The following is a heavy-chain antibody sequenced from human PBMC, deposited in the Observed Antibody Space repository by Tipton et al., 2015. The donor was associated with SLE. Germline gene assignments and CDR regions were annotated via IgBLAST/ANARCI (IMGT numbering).Heavy chain of an antibody. CDR2: INHSRST. V-gene: IGHV4-34*01. CDR3: ARENEGITVAGPGWFDP. CDR1: GGSISSYY. J-gene: IGHJ5*02. D-gene: IGHD6-19*01. Sequence: TLSLTCTVSGGSISSYYWSWIRQPPGKGLEWIGEINHSRSTNYNPSLKSRVTISVDTSKNQFSLKLSSVTAADTAVYYCARENEGITVAGPGWFDPWGQGTLVTVSS.